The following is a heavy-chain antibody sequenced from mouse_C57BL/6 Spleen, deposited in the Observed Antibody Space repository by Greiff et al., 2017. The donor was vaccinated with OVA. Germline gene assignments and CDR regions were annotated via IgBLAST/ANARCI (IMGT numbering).Heavy chain of an antibody. CDR3: ARTYYSNYVGFAY. Sequence: VQLQQPGAELVKPGASVKMSCKASGYTFTSYWITWVKQRPGQGLEWIGDIYPGSGSTNYNEKFKSKATLTVDTSSSTAYMQLSSLTSEDSAVYYCARTYYSNYVGFAYWGQGTLVTVSA. CDR1: GYTFTSYW. CDR2: IYPGSGST. V-gene: IGHV1-55*01. D-gene: IGHD2-5*01. J-gene: IGHJ3*01.